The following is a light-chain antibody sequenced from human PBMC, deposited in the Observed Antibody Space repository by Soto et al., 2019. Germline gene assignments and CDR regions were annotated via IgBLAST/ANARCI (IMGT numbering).Light chain of an antibody. Sequence: EIVMTQSPSTLSLSPGERASLSCRSSERVSNNLAWYQQKAGQAPRLPIYGASTRATGIPARFSGSGSGTEFTLTISSLQAEDVAVYYCQQYYSTPPWTFGQGTKVDIK. CDR3: QQYYSTPPWT. CDR2: GAS. V-gene: IGKV3-15*01. CDR1: ERVSNN. J-gene: IGKJ1*01.